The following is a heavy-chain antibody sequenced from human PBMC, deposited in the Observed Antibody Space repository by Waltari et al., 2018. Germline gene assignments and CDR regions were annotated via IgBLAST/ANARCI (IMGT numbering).Heavy chain of an antibody. D-gene: IGHD4-17*01. V-gene: IGHV4-39*01. CDR2: MQYRGST. J-gene: IGHJ1*01. CDR3: GRIAFGDDGGYFQH. CDR1: GGSISTHYN. Sequence: QLQLHESGPGLVKPSETLSLTCTVSGGSISTHYNWGWLRQPPGKGLEWMGNMQYRGSTFYNPSLKSRVTISLDTSKNQFSLRLSSVGAADTAVYFCGRIAFGDDGGYFQHWGQGTLVTVSS.